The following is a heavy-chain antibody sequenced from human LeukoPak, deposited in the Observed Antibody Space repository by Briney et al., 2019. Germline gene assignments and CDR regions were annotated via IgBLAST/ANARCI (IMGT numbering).Heavy chain of an antibody. CDR2: IKQDGSEK. CDR3: AREEYGDHLW. D-gene: IGHD4-17*01. CDR1: GFTFTSYW. Sequence: GGSLRLSCATSGFTFTSYWMSWVGRSPGKGLEWVANIKQDGSEKYYVDSVKGRFTISRDNAKNSLYLQMNSLRAEDTAVYYCAREEYGDHLWWGQGTLVTVSS. V-gene: IGHV3-7*01. J-gene: IGHJ4*02.